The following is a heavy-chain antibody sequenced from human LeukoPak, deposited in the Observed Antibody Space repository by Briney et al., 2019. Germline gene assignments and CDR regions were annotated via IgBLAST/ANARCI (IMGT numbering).Heavy chain of an antibody. CDR2: ISSSGSTI. CDR1: GFTFSDYY. CDR3: ARDKVQGWFDP. Sequence: GGSLRLSCAASGFTFSDYYMSWIRQAPGKGLEWVSYISSSGSTISYADSVKGRFTISRDNAKNSLYLQMNSLRAEDTAVYYCARDKVQGWFDPWGRGTLVTVSS. D-gene: IGHD1-1*01. J-gene: IGHJ5*02. V-gene: IGHV3-11*01.